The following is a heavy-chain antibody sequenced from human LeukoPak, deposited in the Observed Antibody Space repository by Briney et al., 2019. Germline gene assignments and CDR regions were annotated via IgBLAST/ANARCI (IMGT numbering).Heavy chain of an antibody. CDR1: GGTFSSYA. CDR2: IIPIFGTA. D-gene: IGHD1-26*01. Sequence: ASVKVSCKASGGTFSSYAISWVRQAPGQGLEWMGGIIPIFGTANYAQKFQGRVTMTRDTSISTAYMELSRLRSDDTAVYYCARDLGGESGSYYPSVAFDYWGQGTLVTVSS. CDR3: ARDLGGESGSYYPSVAFDY. J-gene: IGHJ4*02. V-gene: IGHV1-69*05.